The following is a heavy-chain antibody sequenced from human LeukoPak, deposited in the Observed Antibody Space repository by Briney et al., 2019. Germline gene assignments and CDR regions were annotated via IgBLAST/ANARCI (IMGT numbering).Heavy chain of an antibody. V-gene: IGHV4-39*07. J-gene: IGHJ4*02. D-gene: IGHD1-26*01. CDR2: IYYSGST. Sequence: SSETLSLTCTVSGGSISSSSYYWGWIRQPPGKGLEWIGSIYYSGSTYYNPSLKSRVTISVDTSKNQFSLKLSSVTAADTAVYYCARVSPHGGSYYGFVDYWGQGTLVTVSS. CDR3: ARVSPHGGSYYGFVDY. CDR1: GGSISSSSYY.